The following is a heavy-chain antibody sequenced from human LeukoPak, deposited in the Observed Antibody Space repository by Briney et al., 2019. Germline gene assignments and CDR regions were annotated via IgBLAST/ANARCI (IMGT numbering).Heavy chain of an antibody. CDR3: ERVGTYYRPLDS. Sequence: MTSETLSLTCTVSGGSMNDASGKSIRKPPGQGRGWIGYIDDIWRTNYTPSLNSRVTISLATSKNQFYPKLSSVTAADTAVYSCERVGTYYRPLDSWGQGHLVTVSS. J-gene: IGHJ4*02. CDR2: IDDIWRT. CDR1: GGSMNDAS. V-gene: IGHV4-59*01. D-gene: IGHD3-22*01.